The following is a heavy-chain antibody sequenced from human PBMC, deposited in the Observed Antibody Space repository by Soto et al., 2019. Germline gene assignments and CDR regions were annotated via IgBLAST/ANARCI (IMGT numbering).Heavy chain of an antibody. D-gene: IGHD1-7*01. CDR2: IIPILCIA. Sequence: QVQLVQSGAEVKKPGSSVKVSCKASGGTFSSDTISWVRQAPGQGLEWMGRIIPILCIANNAQNFQCIVTITADKSTSTAYMELSRLRSEDTAVYYWARDRRTGTTHRSWFDPWGQGTLVTVSS. CDR1: GGTFSSDT. V-gene: IGHV1-69*08. J-gene: IGHJ5*02. CDR3: ARDRRTGTTHRSWFDP.